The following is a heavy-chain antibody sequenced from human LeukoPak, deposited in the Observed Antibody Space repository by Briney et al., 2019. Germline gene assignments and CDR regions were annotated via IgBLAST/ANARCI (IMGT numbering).Heavy chain of an antibody. CDR3: AKTESYYDSSGYRTDDAFDI. CDR1: GFTFSSYA. V-gene: IGHV3-23*01. CDR2: ISGSGGST. J-gene: IGHJ3*02. D-gene: IGHD3-22*01. Sequence: GGSLRLSCAASGFTFSSYAMSWVRQAPGKGLEWVSAISGSGGSTYYEDSVKGRFTISRDNSKNTLYLQINSLRAEDTAVYYCAKTESYYDSSGYRTDDAFDIWGQGTMVTVSS.